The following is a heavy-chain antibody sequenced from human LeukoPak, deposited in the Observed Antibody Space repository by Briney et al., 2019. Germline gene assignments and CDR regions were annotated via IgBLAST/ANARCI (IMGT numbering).Heavy chain of an antibody. Sequence: SVKVSCKASGGTFSTYAISWVRQAPGQGLEWMGRIVPILGIANYAQKFQGRVTITADESTSTAYMELSSLRSEDTAVYYCASTLYSGYDFRGDYFDYWGQGTLVTVSS. D-gene: IGHD5-12*01. J-gene: IGHJ4*02. CDR2: IVPILGIA. V-gene: IGHV1-69*04. CDR1: GGTFSTYA. CDR3: ASTLYSGYDFRGDYFDY.